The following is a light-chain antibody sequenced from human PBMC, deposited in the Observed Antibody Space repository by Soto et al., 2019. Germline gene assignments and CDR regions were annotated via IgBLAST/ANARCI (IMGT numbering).Light chain of an antibody. Sequence: QSVLTQPASVSGSPGQSITISCTGTSSDVGGYNYVSWYQQHPGKAPKLMIYDVSNRPSGVSNHFSGSKSGNTASLTISWLQAEDEADYYCSSYTSSSTQVFGTGTKVTVL. CDR1: SSDVGGYNY. V-gene: IGLV2-14*01. CDR3: SSYTSSSTQV. J-gene: IGLJ1*01. CDR2: DVS.